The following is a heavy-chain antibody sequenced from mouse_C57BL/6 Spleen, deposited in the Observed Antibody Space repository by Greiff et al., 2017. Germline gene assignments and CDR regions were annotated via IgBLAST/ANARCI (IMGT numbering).Heavy chain of an antibody. D-gene: IGHD2-3*01. CDR3: ARSRWLLWYFDV. CDR2: IDPSDSYT. J-gene: IGHJ1*03. V-gene: IGHV1-69*01. CDR1: GYTFTSYW. Sequence: VQLQQPGAELVMPGASVKLSCKASGYTFTSYWMHWVKQRPGQGLEWIGEIDPSDSYTNYNQKFKGKSTLTVDKSSSTAYMQLSSLSSEDSAVYYCARSRWLLWYFDVWGTGTTVTVSS.